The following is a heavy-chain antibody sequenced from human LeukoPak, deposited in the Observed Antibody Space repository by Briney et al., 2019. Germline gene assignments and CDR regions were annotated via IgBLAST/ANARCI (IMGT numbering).Heavy chain of an antibody. V-gene: IGHV4-61*08. J-gene: IGHJ4*02. CDR2: IYYSGST. D-gene: IGHD6-13*01. CDR3: ASSPEYSSSWYPFDY. Sequence: SQTLSLTCTVSGGSISSGDYYWSWIRQPPGKGLEWIGYIYYSGSTNYNPSLKSRVTISVDTSKNQFSLKLSSVTAADTAVYYCASSPEYSSSWYPFDYWGQGTLVTVSS. CDR1: GGSISSGDYY.